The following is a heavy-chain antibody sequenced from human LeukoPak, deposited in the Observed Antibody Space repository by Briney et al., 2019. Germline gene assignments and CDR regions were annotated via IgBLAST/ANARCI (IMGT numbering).Heavy chain of an antibody. V-gene: IGHV3-9*01. J-gene: IGHJ4*02. CDR3: AKDKAGGGYSYGLRSGFDY. CDR2: ISWSSGSI. Sequence: GGSLRLSCAASGFTFDDYTMHWVRQAPGKGLEWVSGISWSSGSIGYADSVKGRFTISRDNAKNSLYLQMNSLRAEDTALYYCAKDKAGGGYSYGLRSGFDYWGQGTLVTVSS. D-gene: IGHD5-18*01. CDR1: GFTFDDYT.